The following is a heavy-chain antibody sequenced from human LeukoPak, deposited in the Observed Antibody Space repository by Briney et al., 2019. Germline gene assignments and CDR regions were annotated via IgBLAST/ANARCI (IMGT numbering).Heavy chain of an antibody. CDR1: GGSISSGGYY. CDR3: ARDSPTAVAGTY. V-gene: IGHV4-30-2*01. D-gene: IGHD6-19*01. Sequence: PSETLSLTCTVSGGSISSGGYYWGWIRQPPGKGLEWIGYIYHSGSTYYNPSLKSRVTISVYRSKNQFSLKLSSVTAADTAVYYCARDSPTAVAGTYWGQGTLVTVSS. J-gene: IGHJ4*02. CDR2: IYHSGST.